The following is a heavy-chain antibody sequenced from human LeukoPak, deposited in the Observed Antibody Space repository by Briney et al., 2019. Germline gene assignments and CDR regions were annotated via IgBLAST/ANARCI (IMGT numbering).Heavy chain of an antibody. CDR2: ISYDGSNK. V-gene: IGHV3-30*18. D-gene: IGHD2-15*01. J-gene: IGHJ4*02. Sequence: GGSLRLSCAASGFTFSSYGMHRVRQAPGKGLEWVAVISYDGSNKYYADSVTGRFTISRDNSKNTLYLPMNSLRAEDTAVYYCAKSGSGVFDYWGQGTLVTVSS. CDR1: GFTFSSYG. CDR3: AKSGSGVFDY.